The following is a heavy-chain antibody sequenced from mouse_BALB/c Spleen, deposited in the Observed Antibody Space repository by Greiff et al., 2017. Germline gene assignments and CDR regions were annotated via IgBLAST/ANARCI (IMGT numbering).Heavy chain of an antibody. CDR1: GFSLTSYG. CDR3: AREWYYYGSSYWYFDV. V-gene: IGHV2-9*02. D-gene: IGHD1-1*01. J-gene: IGHJ1*01. Sequence: VKLMESGPGLVAPSQSLSITCTVSGFSLTSYGVHWVRQPPGKGLEWLGVICAGGSTNYNSALMSRLSISKDNSKSQVFLKMNSLQTDDTAVYYCAREWYYYGSSYWYFDVWGAGTTVTVSA. CDR2: ICAGGST.